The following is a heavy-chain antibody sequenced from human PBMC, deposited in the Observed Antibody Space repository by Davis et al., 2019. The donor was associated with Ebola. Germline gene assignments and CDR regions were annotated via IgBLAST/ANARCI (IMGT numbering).Heavy chain of an antibody. Sequence: PGGSLRLSCAASGFIVSSNYMSWVRQAPGKGLEWVSVIYSGGSTYYADSVKGRFTISRDNAKNSLYPQMNSLRAEDTAVYYCARVVGAADYWGQGTLVTVSS. CDR1: GFIVSSNY. D-gene: IGHD1-26*01. V-gene: IGHV3-53*01. CDR2: IYSGGST. CDR3: ARVVGAADY. J-gene: IGHJ4*02.